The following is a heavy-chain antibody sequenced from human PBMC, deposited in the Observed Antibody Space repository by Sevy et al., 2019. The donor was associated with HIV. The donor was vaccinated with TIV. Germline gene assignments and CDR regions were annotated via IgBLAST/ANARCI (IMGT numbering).Heavy chain of an antibody. CDR2: ISSSSTI. CDR3: ARDGPVYYMDV. V-gene: IGHV3-48*02. J-gene: IGHJ6*03. Sequence: GGSLRLSCAASGFTFSSYSMNWVRQAPGKGLEWVSYISSSSTIYYADYVKGRFTISRDNAKNSLYLQMNSLRDEDTAVYYCARDGPVYYMDVWGKGTTVTVSS. CDR1: GFTFSSYS.